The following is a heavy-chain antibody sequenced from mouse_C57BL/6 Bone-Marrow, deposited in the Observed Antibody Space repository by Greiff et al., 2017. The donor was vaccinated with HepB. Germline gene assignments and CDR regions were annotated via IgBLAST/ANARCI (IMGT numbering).Heavy chain of an antibody. V-gene: IGHV1-64*01. D-gene: IGHD1-1*01. CDR1: GYTFTSYW. CDR2: IHPNSGST. J-gene: IGHJ3*01. CDR3: AISAGHYYGSSPFAY. Sequence: QVQLQQPGAELVKPGASVKLSCKASGYTFTSYWMHWVKQRPGQGLEWIGMIHPNSGSTNYNEKFKSKATLTVDKSSSTAYMQLSSLTSEDSAVYYCAISAGHYYGSSPFAYWGQGTLVTVSA.